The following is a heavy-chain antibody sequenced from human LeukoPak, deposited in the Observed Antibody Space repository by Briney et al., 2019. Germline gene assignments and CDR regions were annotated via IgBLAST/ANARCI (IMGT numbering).Heavy chain of an antibody. D-gene: IGHD5-18*01. Sequence: GGSLRLSCAASGFTFSSYAMHWVRQAPGKGLEWVAVISYDGSNKYYADSVKGRFTISRDNSKNTLYLQMNSLRAEDTAVYYCARDRGGTAMVSGAFDIWGQGTMVTVSS. CDR1: GFTFSSYA. CDR2: ISYDGSNK. J-gene: IGHJ3*02. V-gene: IGHV3-30*01. CDR3: ARDRGGTAMVSGAFDI.